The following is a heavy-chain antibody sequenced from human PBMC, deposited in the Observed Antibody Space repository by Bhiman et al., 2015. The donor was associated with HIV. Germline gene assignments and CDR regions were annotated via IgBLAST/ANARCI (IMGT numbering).Heavy chain of an antibody. V-gene: IGHV3-33*01. CDR2: IWHDGSHQ. Sequence: QVQLVESGGGVVQPGRSLRVSCAASGFIFSNFAMHWVRLAPGKGLEWVAVIWHDGSHQYYADSVKGRFTISRDNSKNTLYLQMNSLRAEDTAVYYCATLHYYDSSGSPYYYFGMDVWGQGTTVTVSS. CDR3: ATLHYYDSSGSPYYYFGMDV. D-gene: IGHD3-22*01. J-gene: IGHJ6*02. CDR1: GFIFSNFA.